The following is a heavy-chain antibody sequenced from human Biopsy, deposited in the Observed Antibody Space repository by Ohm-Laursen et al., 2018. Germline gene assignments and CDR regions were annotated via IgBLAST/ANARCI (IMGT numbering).Heavy chain of an antibody. CDR3: ARDLHGRGPNWGASTGVFDL. CDR1: GGSPFTDSITRYY. J-gene: IGHJ3*01. V-gene: IGHV4-59*12. D-gene: IGHD1-26*01. Sequence: SDTLSLTCTDVSGGSPFTDSITRYYWNWIRQSPGKGLEWIGVVYYTGTTTYNPSFKSRVTLSMDTSNNQVSLRLLSVTAADTAVYFCARDLHGRGPNWGASTGVFDLWGHGTAVTVSS. CDR2: VYYTGTT.